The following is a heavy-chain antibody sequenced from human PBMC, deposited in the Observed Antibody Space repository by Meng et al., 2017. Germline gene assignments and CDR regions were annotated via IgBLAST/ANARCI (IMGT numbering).Heavy chain of an antibody. CDR1: GFTFSSYS. Sequence: GESLKISCAASGFTFSSYSMNWVRQAPGKGLEWVSSISSSSSYIYYADSVKGRFTISRDNAKNSLYLQMNSLRAEDMAVYYCARRRGSSGWKFDYWGQGTLVTVSS. J-gene: IGHJ4*02. CDR2: ISSSSSYI. CDR3: ARRRGSSGWKFDY. V-gene: IGHV3-21*01. D-gene: IGHD6-19*01.